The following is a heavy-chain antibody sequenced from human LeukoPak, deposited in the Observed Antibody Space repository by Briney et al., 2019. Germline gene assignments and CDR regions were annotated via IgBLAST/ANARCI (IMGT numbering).Heavy chain of an antibody. CDR2: ISAYNGNT. V-gene: IGHV1-18*01. CDR3: ARDGARYFDWSPHYYYYYMDV. J-gene: IGHJ6*03. CDR1: GYTFTSYG. D-gene: IGHD3-9*01. Sequence: GASVKVSCKASGYTFTSYGISWVRQAPGQGLEGMGWISAYNGNTNYAQKLQGRVTMTTDTSTSTAYMELRSLRSDDTAVYYCARDGARYFDWSPHYYYYYMDVWGKGTTVTVSS.